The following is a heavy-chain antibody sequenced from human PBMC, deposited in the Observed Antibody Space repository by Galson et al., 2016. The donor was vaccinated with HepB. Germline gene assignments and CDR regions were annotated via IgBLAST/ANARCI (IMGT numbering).Heavy chain of an antibody. Sequence: SETLSLTCIVSGGSIINGHFHWGWIRQPPGKGLEWIGSKHYTGSTYYNPSLKSRVTMSVDTSKNHFSLQLTSVTAADTAVYYCARQIGGWLWAFDFWGQGTMVTVSS. V-gene: IGHV4-39*01. J-gene: IGHJ3*01. CDR1: GGSIINGHFH. CDR3: ARQIGGWLWAFDF. CDR2: KHYTGST. D-gene: IGHD5-12*01.